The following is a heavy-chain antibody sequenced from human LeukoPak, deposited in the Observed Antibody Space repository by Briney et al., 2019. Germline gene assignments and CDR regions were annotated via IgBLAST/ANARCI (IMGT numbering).Heavy chain of an antibody. Sequence: PGRSLMLSCAASGFTFSSYSMNWVRQAPGKGLEWVSSISSSSSYIYYADSVKGRFTISRDNAKNSLYLQMNSLRAEDTAVYYCARDCSSTSCSDYGMDVWGQGTTVTVSS. CDR1: GFTFSSYS. V-gene: IGHV3-21*01. CDR3: ARDCSSTSCSDYGMDV. J-gene: IGHJ6*02. CDR2: ISSSSSYI. D-gene: IGHD2-2*01.